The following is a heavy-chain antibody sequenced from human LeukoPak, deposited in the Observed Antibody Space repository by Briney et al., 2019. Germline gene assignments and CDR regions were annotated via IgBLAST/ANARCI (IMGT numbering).Heavy chain of an antibody. CDR3: ARDRGCSSTSCYTSKNWFDP. D-gene: IGHD2-2*02. V-gene: IGHV4-4*07. J-gene: IGHJ5*02. CDR1: GGSISSYY. CDR2: IYTSGST. Sequence: PSETLSLTCTVSGGSISSYYWSWIRQPAGKGLEWIGRIYTSGSTNYNPPLKSRVTMSVDTSKNQFSLKLSSVTAADTAVYYCARDRGCSSTSCYTSKNWFDPWGQGTLVTVSS.